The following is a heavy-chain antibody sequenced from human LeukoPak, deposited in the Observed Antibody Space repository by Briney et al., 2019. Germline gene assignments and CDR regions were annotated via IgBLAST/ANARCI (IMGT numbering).Heavy chain of an antibody. CDR3: AKDISRGGSYSESLFDY. D-gene: IGHD1-26*01. Sequence: PGGSLRLSCAASGFTFDDYAMHWVRQAPGKGLEWVSGISWNSGSIGYADSVKGRFTISRDNAKNSLYLQMNSLRAEDTALYYCAKDISRGGSYSESLFDYWGQGTLVTVSS. CDR1: GFTFDDYA. CDR2: ISWNSGSI. V-gene: IGHV3-9*01. J-gene: IGHJ4*02.